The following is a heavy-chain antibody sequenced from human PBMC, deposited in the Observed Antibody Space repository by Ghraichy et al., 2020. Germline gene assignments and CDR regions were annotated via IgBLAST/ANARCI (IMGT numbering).Heavy chain of an antibody. CDR3: ARVAVSKPHVYFYAMDV. CDR1: GYTFSDYG. J-gene: IGHJ6*02. D-gene: IGHD4-17*01. Sequence: ASVKVSCKASGYTFSDYGIGWVRQAPGQGLEWMGWISAYNGHSDYAQKVQDRVTMTTDTSTNTGYMELRSLRFEDTAIYYCARVAVSKPHVYFYAMDVWGQGTTVTVSS. CDR2: ISAYNGHS. V-gene: IGHV1-18*01.